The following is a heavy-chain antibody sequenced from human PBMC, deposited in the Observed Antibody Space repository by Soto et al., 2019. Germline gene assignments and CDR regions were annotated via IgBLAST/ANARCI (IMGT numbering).Heavy chain of an antibody. J-gene: IGHJ6*02. Sequence: QVQLVESGGGVVQPGRSLRLSCAASGFTFSSYGMHWVRQAPGKGLEWVAVIWYDGSNKYYADSVKGRFTISRDNSKNTLYLQMNSLRAEDTAVYYCAREITRAMVRIYYGMDVWGQGTTVTVSS. CDR2: IWYDGSNK. D-gene: IGHD3-10*01. CDR1: GFTFSSYG. CDR3: AREITRAMVRIYYGMDV. V-gene: IGHV3-33*01.